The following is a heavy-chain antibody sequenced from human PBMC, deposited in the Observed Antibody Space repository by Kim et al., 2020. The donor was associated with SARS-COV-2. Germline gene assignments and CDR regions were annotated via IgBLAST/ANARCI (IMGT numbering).Heavy chain of an antibody. V-gene: IGHV4-39*01. D-gene: IGHD2-15*01. J-gene: IGHJ4*02. CDR1: GGSISSSGYY. CDR2: VYYTGAT. CDR3: ARHFRRTSIRFVGLFQFDY. Sequence: SETLSLTCAVSGGSISSSGYYWGWIRQPPGKGLEWIGCVYYTGATYYNPSLKSRVTISVDTSNNQFSLKLSSVTAADTAVYYCARHFRRTSIRFVGLFQFDYWGQGTLVTVSS.